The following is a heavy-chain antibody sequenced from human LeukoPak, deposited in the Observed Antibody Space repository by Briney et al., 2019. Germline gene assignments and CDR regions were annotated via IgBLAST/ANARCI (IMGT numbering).Heavy chain of an antibody. J-gene: IGHJ4*02. V-gene: IGHV3-48*04. CDR2: ISGDTRTI. CDR1: GFTFTHYG. D-gene: IGHD1-26*01. CDR3: ARGGATKTFDF. Sequence: GGSLRLSCSATGFTFTHYGVDWVRQAPGKGLEWVSYISGDTRTIYYADSVKGRFTISRDTAENSVYLQMHILRAEDTAVYYCARGGATKTFDFWGQGTLVTVSS.